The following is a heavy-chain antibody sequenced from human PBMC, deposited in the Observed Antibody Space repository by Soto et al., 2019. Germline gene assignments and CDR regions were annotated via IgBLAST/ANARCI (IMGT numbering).Heavy chain of an antibody. J-gene: IGHJ4*02. Sequence: TSETLSLTCTASGGSISSYYWSWIRQPPGKGLEWIGYIYYSGSTNYNPSLKSRVTISVDTSKNQFSLKLSSVTAADTAVYYCARAVAVAGTGVIDYWGQGTLVTVSS. CDR2: IYYSGST. D-gene: IGHD6-19*01. V-gene: IGHV4-59*01. CDR1: GGSISSYY. CDR3: ARAVAVAGTGVIDY.